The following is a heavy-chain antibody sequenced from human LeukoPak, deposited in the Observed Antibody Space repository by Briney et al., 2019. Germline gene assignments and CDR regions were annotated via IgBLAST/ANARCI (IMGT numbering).Heavy chain of an antibody. Sequence: RASVKVSCKASGYTFIGYYIHWVRQAPGQGLEWMGRINPNSGGTNYAQRFQGRVTMTRDTSISTAYMELSRLRSDDTAVYYCARGLDTYYFDSSGYYHGDYWGQGTLVTVSS. V-gene: IGHV1-2*06. D-gene: IGHD3-22*01. CDR2: INPNSGGT. CDR3: ARGLDTYYFDSSGYYHGDY. J-gene: IGHJ4*02. CDR1: GYTFIGYY.